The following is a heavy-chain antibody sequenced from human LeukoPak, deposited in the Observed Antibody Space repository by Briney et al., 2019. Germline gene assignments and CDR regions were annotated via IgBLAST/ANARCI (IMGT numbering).Heavy chain of an antibody. CDR2: INPNSGGA. Sequence: ASVKVSCKASGYTFTGYYMHWVRQAPGQGLEWMGWINPNSGGANYAQKFQGRVTMTRDTSISTAYMELSSLRSEDTAVYYCASSAVEDSWSGYSPNHYYYYMDVWGKGTTVTVSS. D-gene: IGHD3-3*01. J-gene: IGHJ6*03. CDR3: ASSAVEDSWSGYSPNHYYYYMDV. V-gene: IGHV1-2*02. CDR1: GYTFTGYY.